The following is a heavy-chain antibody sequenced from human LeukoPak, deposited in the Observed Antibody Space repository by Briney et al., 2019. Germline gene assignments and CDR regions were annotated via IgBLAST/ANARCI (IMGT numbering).Heavy chain of an antibody. CDR1: GGSFSGYY. D-gene: IGHD3-3*01. J-gene: IGHJ4*02. V-gene: IGHV4-34*01. CDR3: ARLHDFWSGYVDY. CDR2: INHSGST. Sequence: SETLSLTCAVYGGSFSGYYWSWIRQPPGKGLEWIGEINHSGSTNYNPSLKSRVTISVDTSKNQFSLKLSSVTAADTAVYYCARLHDFWSGYVDYWGQGTLVTVSS.